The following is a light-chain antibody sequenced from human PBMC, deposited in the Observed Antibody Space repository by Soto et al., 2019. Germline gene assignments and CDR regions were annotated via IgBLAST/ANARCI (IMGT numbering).Light chain of an antibody. Sequence: QSAPPQPSSRSGCPGPWITISCTGTSSDVGGYNYVSWYQHHPGKAPKLMIYDVSNRPSGVSNRFSGSKSGNTASLTISGLQPEDEADYYCSSYTTSNTRQIVFGTGTKVTVL. CDR2: DVS. J-gene: IGLJ1*01. CDR1: SSDVGGYNY. CDR3: SSYTTSNTRQIV. V-gene: IGLV2-14*03.